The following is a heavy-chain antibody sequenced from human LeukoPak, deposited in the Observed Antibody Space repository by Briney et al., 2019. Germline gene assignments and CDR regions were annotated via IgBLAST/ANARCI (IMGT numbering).Heavy chain of an antibody. CDR1: GFTFRGYW. D-gene: IGHD5-24*01. J-gene: IGHJ4*02. Sequence: PGGSLRLPCVTSGFTFRGYWMSWFRQAPGKGLEWVGNIQPDGSGAFYVDAMRGRFTISRDNAQNSLYLQINSLRAEDTAVYYCAREDDHNTNDCWGQGTLVTVSS. CDR2: IQPDGSGA. CDR3: AREDDHNTNDC. V-gene: IGHV3-7*01.